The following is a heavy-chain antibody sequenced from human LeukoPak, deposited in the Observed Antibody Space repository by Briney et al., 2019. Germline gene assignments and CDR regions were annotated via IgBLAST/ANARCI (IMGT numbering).Heavy chain of an antibody. CDR1: GGTFSSYA. J-gene: IGHJ4*02. CDR3: ARGRRLRQFDY. D-gene: IGHD5-12*01. CDR2: TIPIFGTA. V-gene: IGHV1-69*05. Sequence: SVKVSCKASGGTFSSYAISWVRQAPGQGLEWMGGTIPIFGTANYAQKFQGRVTITTDESTSTVYMELSSLRSEDTAVYYCARGRRLRQFDYWGQGTLVTVSS.